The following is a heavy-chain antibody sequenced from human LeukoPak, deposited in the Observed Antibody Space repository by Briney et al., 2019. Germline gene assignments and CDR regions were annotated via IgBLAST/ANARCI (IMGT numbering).Heavy chain of an antibody. CDR2: ITYVGSNK. D-gene: IGHD3-10*01. V-gene: IGHV3-30*04. Sequence: GGSLRLSCAASGFTFSSYAMHWVRQAPGKGLEWVAVITYVGSNKYYADSVKGRFTISRDNSKNTLYLQMNSLRAEDTAVYYCATYGSGSYHFDYWGQGTLVAVSS. CDR1: GFTFSSYA. CDR3: ATYGSGSYHFDY. J-gene: IGHJ4*02.